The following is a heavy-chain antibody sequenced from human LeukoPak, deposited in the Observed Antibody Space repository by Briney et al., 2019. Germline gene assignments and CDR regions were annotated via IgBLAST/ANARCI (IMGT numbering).Heavy chain of an antibody. CDR1: GDSISSVGYY. CDR3: ARVEGSWAFVI. Sequence: SQTLSLTCPVSGDSISSVGYYWHWLRQHPGKGLEWIGYIYYSGSTYYNPSLKSRVSMSVDTSKDHFSLELSSVTAADTAVYYCARVEGSWAFVIWGQGTMVTVSS. J-gene: IGHJ3*02. CDR2: IYYSGST. D-gene: IGHD3-10*01. V-gene: IGHV4-31*03.